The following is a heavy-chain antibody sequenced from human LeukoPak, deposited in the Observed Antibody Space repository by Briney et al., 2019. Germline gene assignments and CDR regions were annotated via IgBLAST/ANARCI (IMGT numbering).Heavy chain of an antibody. J-gene: IGHJ4*02. V-gene: IGHV4-39*01. CDR2: IYYSGGT. Sequence: PSETLSLTCTVSGCSISSSSYYWGWIRQPPGKGREWIGSIYYSGGTYYNPSLKSRVTMCVDTSKKQFSLKLSSVTAADTAVYYCARVAPSIDYWGQGTLVTVSS. CDR1: GCSISSSSYY. D-gene: IGHD2-15*01. CDR3: ARVAPSIDY.